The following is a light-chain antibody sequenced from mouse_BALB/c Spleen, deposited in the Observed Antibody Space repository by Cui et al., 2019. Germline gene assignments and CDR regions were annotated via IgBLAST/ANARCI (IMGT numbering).Light chain of an antibody. CDR1: SSVSY. CDR2: HTS. Sequence: QIVLTQSPAIMAASPGEKVTMTCSASSSVSYMHWYQQKSGTSPKSWIYHTSNLASGVPARFSGSGSGTSYSLTISSMEAEDAATYYCQQWSSNPPTFGAGTKLELK. J-gene: IGKJ5*01. CDR3: QQWSSNPPT. V-gene: IGKV4-59*01.